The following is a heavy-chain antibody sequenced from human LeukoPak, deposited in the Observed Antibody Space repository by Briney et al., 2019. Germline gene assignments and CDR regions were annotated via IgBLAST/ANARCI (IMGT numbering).Heavy chain of an antibody. J-gene: IGHJ4*02. D-gene: IGHD2/OR15-2a*01. Sequence: GGSLRLSCAASGFTFSDYYMSWIRQAPGKGLEWVSGIGGSGVITVYADPVKGRFTISRDNSKNTLYLQMNSLRVEDAAVYYCAKRGNSREFADWGQGTLVTVSS. CDR1: GFTFSDYY. CDR2: IGGSGVIT. CDR3: AKRGNSREFAD. V-gene: IGHV3-23*01.